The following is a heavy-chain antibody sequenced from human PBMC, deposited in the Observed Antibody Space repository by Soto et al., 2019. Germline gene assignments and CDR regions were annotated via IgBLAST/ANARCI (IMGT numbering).Heavy chain of an antibody. V-gene: IGHV3-33*01. Sequence: QVQLVESGGGVVQPGRSLRLSCAASGFTISSYGMHWVRQAPVKGLEWVAVIWYDGSNKYYADSVKGRFTISRDNSKNTLYLQMNSLRAEDTAVYYCARGSPRNTDFDYWGQGTLVTVSS. CDR3: ARGSPRNTDFDY. CDR2: IWYDGSNK. CDR1: GFTISSYG. D-gene: IGHD1-1*01. J-gene: IGHJ4*02.